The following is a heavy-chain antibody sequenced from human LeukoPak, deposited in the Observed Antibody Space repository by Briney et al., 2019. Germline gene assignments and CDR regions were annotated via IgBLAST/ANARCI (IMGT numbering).Heavy chain of an antibody. Sequence: GGSLRLSCAASRFTFSSYSMKWVRQAPGKGLEWVSSISTTSTYIYYADSVKGRFTISRDNAKNSLYLQMNSLRAEDTALYYCARERGDYDGSGTDYWGQGTLVTVSS. J-gene: IGHJ4*02. D-gene: IGHD3-22*01. CDR3: ARERGDYDGSGTDY. CDR1: RFTFSSYS. V-gene: IGHV3-21*01. CDR2: ISTTSTYI.